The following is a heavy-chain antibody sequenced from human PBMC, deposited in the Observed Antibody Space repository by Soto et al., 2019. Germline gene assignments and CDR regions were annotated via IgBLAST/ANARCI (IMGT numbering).Heavy chain of an antibody. Sequence: GAPMKVSRKTSGFTFRFFSIQWVGQGRGERLEWVGWIVVATGNTNYAQNLQGRVTITRDMSTNTAYMELSSLGSEDTAVYYCAAELYLGGNCCHFDHWGQGALVTVSS. CDR1: GFTFRFFS. CDR2: IVVATGNT. V-gene: IGHV1-58*02. D-gene: IGHD2-21*01. J-gene: IGHJ4*02. CDR3: AAELYLGGNCCHFDH.